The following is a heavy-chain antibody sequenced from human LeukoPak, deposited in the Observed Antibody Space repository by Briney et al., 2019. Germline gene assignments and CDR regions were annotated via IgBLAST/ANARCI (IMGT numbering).Heavy chain of an antibody. V-gene: IGHV4-59*01. CDR1: GGSITNSY. CDR2: INYSGST. J-gene: IGHJ3*02. CDR3: ARDPLSTNDFGI. Sequence: SETLSLTCTVSGGSITNSYWNWIRQSPGKGLEWIGYINYSGSTNYNPSLKSRVTISVDTSKNQFSLKLSSVTAADTAVYSCARDPLSTNDFGIWGQGTMVTVSS. D-gene: IGHD1-1*01.